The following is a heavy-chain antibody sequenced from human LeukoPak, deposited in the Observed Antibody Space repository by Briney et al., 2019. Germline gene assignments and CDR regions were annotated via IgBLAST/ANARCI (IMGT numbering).Heavy chain of an antibody. J-gene: IGHJ3*02. CDR1: GYTFTSYG. Sequence: ASVKVSCKASGYTFTSYGISWVRQAPGQGLEWMGWISAYNGNTNYAQKLQGRVTMTTDTSTSTAYMELRSLRSDDTAVYYCARAAHYDILTGYYKGDALDIWGQGTMVTVSS. D-gene: IGHD3-9*01. CDR3: ARAAHYDILTGYYKGDALDI. CDR2: ISAYNGNT. V-gene: IGHV1-18*01.